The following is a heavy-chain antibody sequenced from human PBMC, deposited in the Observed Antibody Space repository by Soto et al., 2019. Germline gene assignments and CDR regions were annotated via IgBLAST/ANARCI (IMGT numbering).Heavy chain of an antibody. V-gene: IGHV4-34*01. CDR2: INHSGST. Sequence: PSETLSLTCAVYGGSFSGYYWSWIRQPPGKGLECIGEINHSGSTNYNPSLKSRVTISVDTSKNQFSLKLSSVTAADTAVYYSARGRHSSSWYYWGQGTLVTVYS. CDR1: GGSFSGYY. D-gene: IGHD6-13*01. J-gene: IGHJ4*02. CDR3: ARGRHSSSWYY.